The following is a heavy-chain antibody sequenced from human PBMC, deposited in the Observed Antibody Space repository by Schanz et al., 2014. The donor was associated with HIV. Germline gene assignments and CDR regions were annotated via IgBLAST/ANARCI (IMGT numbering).Heavy chain of an antibody. V-gene: IGHV1-69*06. CDR2: IIPIIGTA. Sequence: QAQLVQSGAEVKKPGASGKVSCKASGGTFSISAISWVRQPPGQGLEWMAGIIPIIGTADYAQKFQGRVTITADKSTSTVYMDLSSLRSEDTAVYYCARTYTGDWSTGADWGQGTLVTVSS. CDR1: GGTFSISA. J-gene: IGHJ4*02. D-gene: IGHD2-21*02. CDR3: ARTYTGDWSTGAD.